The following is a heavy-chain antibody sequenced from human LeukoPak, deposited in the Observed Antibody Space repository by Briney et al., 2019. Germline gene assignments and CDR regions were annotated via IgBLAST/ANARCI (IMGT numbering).Heavy chain of an antibody. V-gene: IGHV4-59*01. D-gene: IGHD2-21*02. Sequence: SETLSLTCSVSGGSINGNYWTWIRPPPGKGLDRSGNIYDEGTTNYNPSLESRLTMSIDASASHFSLTLRSVAAADTAVYYCARVFRGAVTANWFDLWGQGTLVSVSS. CDR3: ARVFRGAVTANWFDL. CDR1: GGSINGNY. J-gene: IGHJ5*02. CDR2: IYDEGTT.